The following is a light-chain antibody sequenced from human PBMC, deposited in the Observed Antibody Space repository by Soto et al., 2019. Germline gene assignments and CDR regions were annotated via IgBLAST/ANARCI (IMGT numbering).Light chain of an antibody. J-gene: IGLJ1*01. CDR2: DVT. CDR1: SSDVGANNY. CDR3: CSSAVSHTYV. Sequence: QSALTQPRSVSGSPGQSVTISCTGTSSDVGANNYVSWYQQHPGKAPKLMIFDVTKRPSGVPDRFSGSESGNTASLTISGLQAEDEADYYCCSSAVSHTYVFGTGTKLTVL. V-gene: IGLV2-11*01.